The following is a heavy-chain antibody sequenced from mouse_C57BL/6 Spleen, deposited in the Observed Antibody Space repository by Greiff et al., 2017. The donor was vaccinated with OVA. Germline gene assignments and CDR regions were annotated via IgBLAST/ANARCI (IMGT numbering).Heavy chain of an antibody. Sequence: EVKLMESGPELVKPGASVKISCKASGYSFTDYNMNWVKQSNGKSLEWIGVINPNYGTTSYNQKFKGKATLTVDQSSSTAYMQLSSLTSEDSAVYYCARPSNWVYDSPFDYWGQGTTLTVSS. CDR3: ARPSNWVYDSPFDY. V-gene: IGHV1-39*01. J-gene: IGHJ2*01. CDR1: GYSFTDYN. D-gene: IGHD4-1*01. CDR2: INPNYGTT.